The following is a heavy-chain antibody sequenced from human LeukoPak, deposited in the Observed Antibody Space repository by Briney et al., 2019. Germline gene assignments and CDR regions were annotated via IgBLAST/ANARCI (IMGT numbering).Heavy chain of an antibody. V-gene: IGHV4-39*07. D-gene: IGHD3-22*01. J-gene: IGHJ4*02. CDR1: GGSISSSSYY. CDR2: IYYSGST. Sequence: TSETLSLTCTVSGGSISSSSYYWGWIRQPPGKGLEWIGSIYYSGSTYYNPSLKSRVTISVDTSKNQFSLKLSSVTAADTAVYYCAKVYYDSSGYYFQGVINYFDYWGQGTLVTVSS. CDR3: AKVYYDSSGYYFQGVINYFDY.